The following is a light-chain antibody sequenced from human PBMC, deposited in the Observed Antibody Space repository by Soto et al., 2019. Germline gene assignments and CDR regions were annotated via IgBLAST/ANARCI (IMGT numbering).Light chain of an antibody. J-gene: IGLJ2*01. CDR1: SSNIGGNS. V-gene: IGLV1-44*01. Sequence: QSALTQPPSASGTPGQRVTISCSGSSSNIGGNSVNWYQHLPGTAPKILMYSDDEWPSGVPDRFSGSKSGTSASLAISGLQSEDEADYYCAAWDDNLNGPVFGGGTKLTVL. CDR2: SDD. CDR3: AAWDDNLNGPV.